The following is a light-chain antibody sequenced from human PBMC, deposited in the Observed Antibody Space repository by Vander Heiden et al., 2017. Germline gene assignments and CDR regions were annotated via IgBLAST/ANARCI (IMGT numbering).Light chain of an antibody. CDR1: SGAVTTGYH. CDR3: LPACSGGRGV. V-gene: IGLV7-46*01. CDR2: ETT. Sequence: QPVVTPQPPLPVSPAGTCTLSCGCNSGAVTTGYHPYLFQQKPGQPPMTLITETTTNHSCTPARSAGSSRAANAALTRSGAQPEDDADYYCLPACSGGRGVFGGGTKLTV. J-gene: IGLJ3*02.